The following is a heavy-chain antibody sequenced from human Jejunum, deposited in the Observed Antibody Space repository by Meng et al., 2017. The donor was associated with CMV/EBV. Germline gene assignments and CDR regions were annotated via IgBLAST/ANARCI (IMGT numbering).Heavy chain of an antibody. CDR3: ARGYYDSNLRLDP. CDR1: GFIFSSYA. J-gene: IGHJ5*02. CDR2: ISYDGSNK. D-gene: IGHD3-22*01. V-gene: IGHV3-30-3*01. Sequence: QVQLVGVGGGVGQPGRSLRLSVSASGFIFSSYAMHWVRQAPGEGLEWMALISYDGSNKYYADSVKGRFTISRDNSKNTLYLQMNSLRAEDTAVYYCARGYYDSNLRLDPWGQGTLVTVSS.